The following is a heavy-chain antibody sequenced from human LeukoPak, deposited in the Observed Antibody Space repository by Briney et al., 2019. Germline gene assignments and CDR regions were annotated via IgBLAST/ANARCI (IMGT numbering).Heavy chain of an antibody. J-gene: IGHJ6*03. Sequence: GGSLRLSCAASGFTVSSNYMSWVRQAPGKGLEWVSMIYSGGNIYYTDSVKGRFTISRDSAKNSLYLQMNSLRAEDTAVYYCARAFGGYDSQYFYYYMDVWGKGTTVTVSS. CDR1: GFTVSSNY. V-gene: IGHV3-66*01. CDR3: ARAFGGYDSQYFYYYMDV. CDR2: IYSGGNI. D-gene: IGHD5-12*01.